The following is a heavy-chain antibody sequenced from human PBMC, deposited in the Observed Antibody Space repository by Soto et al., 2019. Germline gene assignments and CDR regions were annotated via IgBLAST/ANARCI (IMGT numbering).Heavy chain of an antibody. D-gene: IGHD3-3*01. V-gene: IGHV3-23*01. Sequence: EVQLLESGGGLVQPGGSLRLSCAASGFTFSSYAMSWVRQAPGKGLEWVSAISGSGGSTYYADSVKGRFTISRDNSKNTQYRQMTSLRAEVTAVYYCAKKIRLLEWLLFPNFDYCVHGTLVTVSS. J-gene: IGHJ4*01. CDR1: GFTFSSYA. CDR2: ISGSGGST. CDR3: AKKIRLLEWLLFPNFDY.